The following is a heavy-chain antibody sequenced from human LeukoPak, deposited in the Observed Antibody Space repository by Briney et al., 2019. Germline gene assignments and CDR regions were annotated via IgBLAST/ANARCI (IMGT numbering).Heavy chain of an antibody. CDR1: GYTFTSYG. Sequence: ASVKVSRKASGYTFTSYGISWVRQAPGQGLEWMGWIGAYNGDTNYAQKLQGRVTMTTDTSTSTAYMELRSLRSDDTAVYYCARAAGVPAAISSDYWGQGTLVTVSS. J-gene: IGHJ4*02. CDR3: ARAAGVPAAISSDY. D-gene: IGHD2-2*01. V-gene: IGHV1-18*04. CDR2: IGAYNGDT.